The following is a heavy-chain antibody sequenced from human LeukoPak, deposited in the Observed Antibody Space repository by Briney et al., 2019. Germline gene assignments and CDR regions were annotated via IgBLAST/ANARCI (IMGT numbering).Heavy chain of an antibody. J-gene: IGHJ5*02. D-gene: IGHD6-13*01. Sequence: ASVRVSCKASGYTFTSYGISWVRQAPGQGLEWMGWISAYNGNTNYAQKLQGRVTMTTDASTSTAYMELRSLRSDDTAVYYCARGRAAAATGWFDPWGQGTLVTVSS. CDR3: ARGRAAAATGWFDP. V-gene: IGHV1-18*04. CDR2: ISAYNGNT. CDR1: GYTFTSYG.